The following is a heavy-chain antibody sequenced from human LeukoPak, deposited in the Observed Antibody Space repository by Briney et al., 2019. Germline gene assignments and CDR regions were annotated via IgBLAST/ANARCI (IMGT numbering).Heavy chain of an antibody. D-gene: IGHD6-13*01. CDR3: AKDSGLAGIAAASYFDY. J-gene: IGHJ4*02. CDR1: GFSFSTYG. Sequence: GGTLRLSCAASGFSFSTYGMGWVRQAPGEGPEWVSSISGSGDTTYYAESVKGRFTISRDNSKNTLYLQMNSLRAEDTAVYYCAKDSGLAGIAAASYFDYWGQGTLVTVSS. CDR2: ISGSGDTT. V-gene: IGHV3-23*01.